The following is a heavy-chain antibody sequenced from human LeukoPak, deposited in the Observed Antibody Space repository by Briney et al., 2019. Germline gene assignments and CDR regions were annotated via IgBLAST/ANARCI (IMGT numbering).Heavy chain of an antibody. CDR1: GFTFSSYS. CDR2: IRYDGSNK. J-gene: IGHJ4*02. Sequence: GGSLRLSCAASGFTFSSYSMNWVRQAPGKGLEWVAFIRYDGSNKKYADSVKGRFTISRDNSKNTMFLQMNSLRAEDTAVYYCTKDTDPYDSFAFFDYWGQGALLTVST. V-gene: IGHV3-30*02. D-gene: IGHD3-3*01. CDR3: TKDTDPYDSFAFFDY.